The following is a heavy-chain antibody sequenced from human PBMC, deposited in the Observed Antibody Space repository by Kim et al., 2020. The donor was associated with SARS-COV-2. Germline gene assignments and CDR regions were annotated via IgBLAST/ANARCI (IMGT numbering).Heavy chain of an antibody. Sequence: SGPTLVKPTQTLTLTCNFSGFSLSTSGMCVSWIRQPPGKALEWLARIDWDDDKYYSTSLKTRLTISKDTSKNQVVLTMTNMDPVDTATYYCARTFSYCSGGSCYDYWGQGTLVTVSS. CDR1: GFSLSTSGMC. J-gene: IGHJ4*02. D-gene: IGHD2-15*01. CDR3: ARTFSYCSGGSCYDY. CDR2: IDWDDDK. V-gene: IGHV2-70*11.